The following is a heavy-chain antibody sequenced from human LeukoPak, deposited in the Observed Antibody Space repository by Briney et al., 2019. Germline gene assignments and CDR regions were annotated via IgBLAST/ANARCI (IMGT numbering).Heavy chain of an antibody. V-gene: IGHV3-48*01. CDR2: IGIDSANK. D-gene: IGHD5-24*01. J-gene: IGHJ4*02. Sequence: GGALRLSCAPPGFTFRDYSMNWVRQAPGKGLEWSSYIGIDSANKNKAGFVKGRFTISGDKAKNSMYLQMNSLRVEDTAVYYCARDYKYAFDNWGQGTLVTVSS. CDR3: ARDYKYAFDN. CDR1: GFTFRDYS.